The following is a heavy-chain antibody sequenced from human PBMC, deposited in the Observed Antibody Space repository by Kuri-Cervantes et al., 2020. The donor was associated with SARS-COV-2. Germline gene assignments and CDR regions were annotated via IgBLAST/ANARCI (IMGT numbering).Heavy chain of an antibody. V-gene: IGHV5-51*01. CDR3: ARSGYTVVTPDY. J-gene: IGHJ4*02. CDR2: VYPGDSDT. Sequence: GGSLRLSCKTSGYSFNYYWIAWVRQMPGKGLEWMGIVYPGDSDTRYSPSFQGQVTISVDKSITTAYLQWTSLKASDTAMYYCARSGYTVVTPDYWGQGTLVTVSS. D-gene: IGHD4-23*01. CDR1: GYSFNYYW.